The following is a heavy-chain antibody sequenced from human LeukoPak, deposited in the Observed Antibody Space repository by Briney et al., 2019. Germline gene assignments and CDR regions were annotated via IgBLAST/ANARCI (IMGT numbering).Heavy chain of an antibody. CDR2: ISWNSGSI. Sequence: HPGGSLRLSCAASGFTFDDYAMHWVRQAPGKGLEWVSGISWNSGSIGYADSVKGRFTISRDNAKNSLYLQMNSLRAEDTAVYYCAREAAAALDYWGQGTLVTVSS. J-gene: IGHJ4*02. D-gene: IGHD6-13*01. V-gene: IGHV3-9*01. CDR1: GFTFDDYA. CDR3: AREAAAALDY.